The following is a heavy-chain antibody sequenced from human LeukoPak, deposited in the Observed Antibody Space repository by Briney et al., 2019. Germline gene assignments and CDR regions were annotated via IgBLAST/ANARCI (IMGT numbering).Heavy chain of an antibody. CDR2: ISSSSSYI. D-gene: IGHD3-22*01. CDR1: GFTFSSYS. CDR3: AKSGYYDSSGYLY. J-gene: IGHJ4*02. V-gene: IGHV3-21*04. Sequence: GGSLRLSCAASGFTFSSYSMNWVRQAPGKGLEWVSSISSSSSYIYYADSVKGRFAISRDNSKNTLYLQMNSLRAEDTAVYYCAKSGYYDSSGYLYWGQGTLVTVSS.